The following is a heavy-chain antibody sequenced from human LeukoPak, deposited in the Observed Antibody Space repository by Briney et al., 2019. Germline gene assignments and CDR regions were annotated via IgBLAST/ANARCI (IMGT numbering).Heavy chain of an antibody. CDR1: GFTFSSYG. J-gene: IGHJ6*03. CDR2: IRYDGSNK. D-gene: IGHD2-8*01. CDR3: ARDPDVLGYYYYMDV. V-gene: IGHV3-30*02. Sequence: GGSLRLSCAASGFTFSSYGMHWVRQAPGKGLEWVAFIRYDGSNKYYADSVKGRFTISRDNSKNTLYLQMNSLRAEDTAVYYCARDPDVLGYYYYMDVWGKGTTVTVSS.